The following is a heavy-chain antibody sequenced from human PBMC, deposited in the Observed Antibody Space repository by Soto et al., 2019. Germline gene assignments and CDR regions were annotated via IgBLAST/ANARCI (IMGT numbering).Heavy chain of an antibody. D-gene: IGHD2-15*01. CDR3: AREVVVGGSLWLDP. J-gene: IGHJ5*02. CDR2: MNANVDAT. Sequence: QVQLVQSGAEVKKPGASVKVSCKASGFTFASNDISWVRHAPGQGLQWMGWMNANVDATDSPQEFKGRVSTTWNASISTAYLELHNLKSDDTAVYYCAREVVVGGSLWLDPWGQGSLVTVSS. V-gene: IGHV1-8*01. CDR1: GFTFASND.